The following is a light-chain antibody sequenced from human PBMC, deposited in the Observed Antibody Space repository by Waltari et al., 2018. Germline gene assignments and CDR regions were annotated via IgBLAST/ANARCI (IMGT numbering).Light chain of an antibody. CDR3: QQYNSYPLT. J-gene: IGKJ4*01. CDR1: QGIGNY. CDR2: AAS. Sequence: IQMTQSPSSLSASVGARVTITFRASQGIGNYLAWYQQKPGKLPDLLIFAASTLQSGVPSRFSGSGSGTDFTLTVNTLQPEDFATYYCQQYNSYPLTFGGGTEVEIK. V-gene: IGKV1-27*01.